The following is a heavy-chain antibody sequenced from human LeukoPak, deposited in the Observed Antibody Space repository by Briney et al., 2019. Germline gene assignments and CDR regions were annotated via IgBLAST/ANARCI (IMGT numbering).Heavy chain of an antibody. J-gene: IGHJ4*02. V-gene: IGHV3-7*02. CDR1: GFTFRSSW. CDR2: INQDGTER. Sequence: GGSLRLSCTASGFTFRSSWMSWVRQALGKGLEWVAHINQDGTERKYVDSVRGRFTISRDNAKNSLYLQMNSLRAEDTAVYYCARGGSWEGFDYWGQGTLVTVSS. CDR3: ARGGSWEGFDY. D-gene: IGHD1-26*01.